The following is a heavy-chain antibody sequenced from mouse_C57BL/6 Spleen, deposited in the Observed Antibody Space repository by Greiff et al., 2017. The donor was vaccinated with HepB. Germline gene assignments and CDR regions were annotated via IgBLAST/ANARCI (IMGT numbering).Heavy chain of an antibody. CDR2: IDPETGGT. V-gene: IGHV1-15*01. Sequence: QVQLQQSGAELVRPGASVTLSCKASGYTFTDYEMHWVKQTPVHGLEWIGAIDPETGGTAYNQKFKGKAILTADKSSSTAYMELRSLPSEDSAVYYCTRESGLYYFDYWGQGTTLTVSS. CDR1: GYTFTDYE. CDR3: TRESGLYYFDY. J-gene: IGHJ2*01.